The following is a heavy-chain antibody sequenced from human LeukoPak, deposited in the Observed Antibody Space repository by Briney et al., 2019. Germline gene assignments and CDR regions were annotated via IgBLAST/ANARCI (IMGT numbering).Heavy chain of an antibody. CDR3: ARLDPQIDY. Sequence: SETLSLTCAVYGGSFGGYYWSWIRQPPGKGLEWIGEINHSGSTNYNPSLKSRVTISVDTSKNQFSLKLSSVTAADTAVYYCARLDPQIDYWGQGTLVTVSS. J-gene: IGHJ4*02. CDR1: GGSFGGYY. CDR2: INHSGST. V-gene: IGHV4-34*01.